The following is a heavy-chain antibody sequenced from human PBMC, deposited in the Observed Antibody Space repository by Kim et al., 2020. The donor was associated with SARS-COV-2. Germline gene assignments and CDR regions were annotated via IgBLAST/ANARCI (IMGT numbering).Heavy chain of an antibody. CDR2: INPNSGGT. CDR3: ATGRGIYGSGSYGFFDY. CDR1: GYTFTGYY. D-gene: IGHD3-10*01. Sequence: ASVKVSCKASGYTFTGYYMHWVRQAPGQGLEWMGWINPNSGGTNYAQKFQGRVTMTRDTSISTAYMELSRLRSDDTAVYYCATGRGIYGSGSYGFFDYWGQGTLVTVSS. J-gene: IGHJ4*02. V-gene: IGHV1-2*02.